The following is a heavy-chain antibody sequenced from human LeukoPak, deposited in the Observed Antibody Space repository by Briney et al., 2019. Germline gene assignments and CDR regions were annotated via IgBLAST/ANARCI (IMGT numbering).Heavy chain of an antibody. Sequence: GAPLKISCKGSGYGFTSYWIGWGRRMPGKGLEWMGIIYPGDSDTRYSPSFQGQVTISTDKSISTAYLQWSSLKASHTAMYYCARPHFDSSGYEFDYWGQGTLVTVSS. V-gene: IGHV5-51*01. CDR1: GYGFTSYW. D-gene: IGHD3-22*01. CDR3: ARPHFDSSGYEFDY. CDR2: IYPGDSDT. J-gene: IGHJ4*02.